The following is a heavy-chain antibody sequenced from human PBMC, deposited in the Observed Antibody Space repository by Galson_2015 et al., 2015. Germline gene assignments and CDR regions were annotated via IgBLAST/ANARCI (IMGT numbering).Heavy chain of an antibody. Sequence: SLRLSCAASGFTFGDYAMSWFRQAPGKGLEWVGFIRSKAYGGTTEYAASVKGRFTISRDDSKSIAYLQMNSLKTEDTAVYYCTRDLFQDTAMNYFDYWGQGTLVTVSS. D-gene: IGHD5-18*01. CDR3: TRDLFQDTAMNYFDY. CDR2: IRSKAYGGTT. CDR1: GFTFGDYA. J-gene: IGHJ4*02. V-gene: IGHV3-49*03.